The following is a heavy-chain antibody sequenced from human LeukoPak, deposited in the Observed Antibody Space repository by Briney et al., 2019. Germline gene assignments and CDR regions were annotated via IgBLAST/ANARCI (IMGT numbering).Heavy chain of an antibody. CDR2: ISQDAGTT. CDR1: GFTFSSYW. D-gene: IGHD3-22*01. J-gene: IGHJ4*02. CDR3: ARGSRDGSGYRYFFDY. V-gene: IGHV3-7*01. Sequence: GGSLRLSCAASGFTFSSYWMSWVRQAPGKWLEWVANISQDAGTTYSADSVKGRFIILRDNVENSLYLQMSSLRVEDTAVYFCARGSRDGSGYRYFFDYWGQGSLVTVSS.